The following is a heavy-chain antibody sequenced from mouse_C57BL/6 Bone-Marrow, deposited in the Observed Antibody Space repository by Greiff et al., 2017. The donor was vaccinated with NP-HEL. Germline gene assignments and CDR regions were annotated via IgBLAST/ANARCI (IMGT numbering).Heavy chain of an antibody. D-gene: IGHD1-2*01. CDR2: ISYDGSN. Sequence: VQLKESGPGLVKPSQSLSLTCSVTGYSITSGYYWNWIRQFPGNKLEWMGYISYDGSNNYNPSLKNRISITRDTSKNQFFLKLNSVTTEDTATYYCARRGPLLRPFAYWGQGTLVTVSA. CDR1: GYSITSGYY. V-gene: IGHV3-6*01. J-gene: IGHJ3*01. CDR3: ARRGPLLRPFAY.